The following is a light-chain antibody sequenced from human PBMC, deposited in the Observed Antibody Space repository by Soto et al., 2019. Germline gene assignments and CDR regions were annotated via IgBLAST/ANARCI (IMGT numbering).Light chain of an antibody. Sequence: QSALTQPASVSGSPGQSITISCTGTISDVGSFNLVSWYQHHPGKAPKLMIYEVTKRPSGVSNRFSGSKSGNTASLTISGLQAEDEADYYCSSYAGSDVVVFGGGTKVTVL. V-gene: IGLV2-23*02. J-gene: IGLJ2*01. CDR3: SSYAGSDVVV. CDR1: ISDVGSFNL. CDR2: EVT.